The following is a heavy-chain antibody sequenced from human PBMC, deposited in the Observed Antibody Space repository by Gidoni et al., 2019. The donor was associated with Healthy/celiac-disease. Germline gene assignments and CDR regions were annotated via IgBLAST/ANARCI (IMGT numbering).Heavy chain of an antibody. CDR2: IIPICGTA. D-gene: IGHD1-20*01. CDR1: GGTFSSYP. Sequence: QLQLVNSGAEGKTLGSSGQASCKDSGGTFSSYPISWVRQAPGQGLEWMGGIIPICGTAKYSQKFQGGVTITADESTSTAYMELSSLRSEDTAVYYCATGITGTNGYYYYYMDVWGKGTTVTVSS. V-gene: IGHV1-69*01. J-gene: IGHJ6*03. CDR3: ATGITGTNGYYYYYMDV.